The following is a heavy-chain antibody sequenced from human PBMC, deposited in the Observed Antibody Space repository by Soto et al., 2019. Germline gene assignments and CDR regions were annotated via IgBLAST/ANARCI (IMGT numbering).Heavy chain of an antibody. CDR3: ARDLEVTTGSGFGY. V-gene: IGHV1-69*13. CDR2: IIPIFGTA. J-gene: IGHJ4*02. CDR1: GGTFSSYA. D-gene: IGHD3-10*01. Sequence: GASVKVSCKASGGTFSSYAISWVRQAPGQGLEWMGGIIPIFGTANYAQKFQGRVTITADESTSTAYMELSSLRSEDTAVYYCARDLEVTTGSGFGYWGQGTLVPVSS.